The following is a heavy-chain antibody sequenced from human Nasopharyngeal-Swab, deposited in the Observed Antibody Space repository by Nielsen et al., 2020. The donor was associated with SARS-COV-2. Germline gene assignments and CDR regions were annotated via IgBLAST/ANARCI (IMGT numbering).Heavy chain of an antibody. D-gene: IGHD2-15*01. CDR1: GFTFISYA. CDR3: AKRGVAVAATSWFDP. Sequence: GESLKISCAASGFTFISYAMSWVGQAPGKGPEWVSDISGSGDSTFYSDSVKGRFTMSRDNSKNMLYLQMSSPRAEDTAVYYCAKRGVAVAATSWFDPWGQGTLVTVSS. CDR2: ISGSGDST. V-gene: IGHV3-23*01. J-gene: IGHJ5*02.